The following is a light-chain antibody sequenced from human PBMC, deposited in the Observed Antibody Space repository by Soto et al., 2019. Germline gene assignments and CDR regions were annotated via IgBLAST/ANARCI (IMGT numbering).Light chain of an antibody. CDR2: AAS. CDR3: QQLNSYPLT. Sequence: DIQLTQSPSFLSASVGDRVTITCRASQGISSYLAWYQQKPGKAPKLLIYAASTLQSGVPSRFSGSGSGTEFTLTISSLQPEDCATYYCQQLNSYPLTFGPGTRLEIK. J-gene: IGKJ5*01. V-gene: IGKV1-9*01. CDR1: QGISSY.